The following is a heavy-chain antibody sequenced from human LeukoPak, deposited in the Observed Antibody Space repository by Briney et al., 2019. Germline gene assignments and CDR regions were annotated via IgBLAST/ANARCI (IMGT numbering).Heavy chain of an antibody. CDR2: IYYSGST. V-gene: IGHV4-59*01. CDR1: GGSISSYY. D-gene: IGHD3-22*01. J-gene: IGHJ5*02. Sequence: SETLSLTCTVSGGSISSYYWSWIRQPPGKGLEWIGYIYYSGSTNYNPSLKSRVIISVDTSKNQFSLKLSSVTAADTAVYYCARGDSSGYYYGLNWFDPWGQGTLVTVSS. CDR3: ARGDSSGYYYGLNWFDP.